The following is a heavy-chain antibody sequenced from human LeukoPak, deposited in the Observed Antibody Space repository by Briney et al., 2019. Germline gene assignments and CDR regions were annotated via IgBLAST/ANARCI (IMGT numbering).Heavy chain of an antibody. V-gene: IGHV5-51*01. CDR2: IYPGDSDT. D-gene: IGHD1-14*01. CDR3: AKMYSTTPGSVDY. Sequence: GESLKISCKGSGYSFTTYWIGWVRQMPGRGLEWMGIIYPGDSDTRYSPSFKGQVTISADKSISTAYLQWSSLKASDTAMYYCAKMYSTTPGSVDYWGQGTLVTVSS. J-gene: IGHJ4*02. CDR1: GYSFTTYW.